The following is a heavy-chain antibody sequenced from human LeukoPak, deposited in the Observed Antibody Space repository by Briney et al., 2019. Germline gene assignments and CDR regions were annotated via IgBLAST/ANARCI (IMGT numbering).Heavy chain of an antibody. V-gene: IGHV4-39*01. CDR2: IYYSGST. J-gene: IGHJ3*02. CDR1: VCSIISSSYY. Sequence: SETLSLTCTFSVCSIISSSYYWGWIRHPPGKGLECIGSIYYSGSTCYNPSLKSRVTISVDTSKNQFSLKLSSVTAADTAVYYCARLPEWDDAFDIWGQGTMVTVSS. CDR3: ARLPEWDDAFDI. D-gene: IGHD1-26*01.